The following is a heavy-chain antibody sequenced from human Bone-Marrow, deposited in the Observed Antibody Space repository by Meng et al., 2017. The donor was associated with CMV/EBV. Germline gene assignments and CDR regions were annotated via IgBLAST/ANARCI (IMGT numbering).Heavy chain of an antibody. CDR2: INHSGST. CDR3: ARARSSSFGQFDP. J-gene: IGHJ5*02. Sequence: GSLRLSRAVYGGSFSGYYWSWIRQPPGKGLEWIGEINHSGSTNYNPSLKSRVTISVDTSKNQFSLKLSSVTAADTAVYYCARARSSSFGQFDPWGQGTLVTVSS. D-gene: IGHD6-6*01. CDR1: GGSFSGYY. V-gene: IGHV4-34*01.